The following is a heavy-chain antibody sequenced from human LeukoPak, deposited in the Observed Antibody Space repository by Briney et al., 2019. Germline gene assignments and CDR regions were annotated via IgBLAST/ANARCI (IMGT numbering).Heavy chain of an antibody. V-gene: IGHV3-23*01. CDR3: AKDSEEFSDYIWGSDY. CDR1: GFTFSSYA. J-gene: IGHJ4*02. CDR2: ISGSGGST. D-gene: IGHD3-16*01. Sequence: GGSLRLSCAASGFTFSSYAMSWVRQAPGKGLEWVSAISGSGGSTYYADSVKGRFTISRDNSKNTLYLQMNSLRAEDTAVYYCAKDSEEFSDYIWGSDYWGQGTLVTVSS.